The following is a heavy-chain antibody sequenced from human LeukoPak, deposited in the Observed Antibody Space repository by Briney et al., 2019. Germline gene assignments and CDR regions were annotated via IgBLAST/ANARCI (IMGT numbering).Heavy chain of an antibody. CDR1: GFTFSSYA. CDR2: ISGSGGST. D-gene: IGHD3-16*01. J-gene: IGHJ4*02. Sequence: GSLRLSCAASGFTFSSYAMSWVRQAPGKGLEWVSAISGSGGSTYYADSVKGRFTISRDNSKNTLYLQMNSLRAEDTAVYYCARQRGKYDYVYHDYWGQGTLVIVSS. V-gene: IGHV3-23*01. CDR3: ARQRGKYDYVYHDY.